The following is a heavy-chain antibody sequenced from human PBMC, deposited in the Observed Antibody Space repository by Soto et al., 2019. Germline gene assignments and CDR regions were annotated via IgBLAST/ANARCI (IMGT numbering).Heavy chain of an antibody. D-gene: IGHD4-17*01. CDR3: ARTVGYYYGMDV. CDR2: INAGNGNT. CDR1: GYTFTGYA. J-gene: IGHJ6*02. Sequence: ASVKVSCKASGYTFTGYAMHWVRQAPGQRLEWMGWINAGNGNTKYSQKLQGRVTITRDTSASTAYMELSSLRYEDTAVYYCARTVGYYYGMDVWGQGTTVTVSS. V-gene: IGHV1-3*01.